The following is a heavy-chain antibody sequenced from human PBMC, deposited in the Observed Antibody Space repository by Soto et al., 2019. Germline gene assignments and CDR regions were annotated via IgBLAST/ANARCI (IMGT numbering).Heavy chain of an antibody. J-gene: IGHJ5*02. V-gene: IGHV3-23*01. Sequence: GESLKIFFSSPGVHLRKYGMDLGRQGPGEGLELVSSFSGTWWYTYYRDSGKGRVTISRDESKNTLFLHMNRLRAGDTGGYLVERGERARIIYGPIDPWGQGTLVTVSS. CDR1: VHLRKYG. D-gene: IGHD4-17*01. CDR3: ERGERARIIYGPIDP. CDR2: FSGTWWYT.